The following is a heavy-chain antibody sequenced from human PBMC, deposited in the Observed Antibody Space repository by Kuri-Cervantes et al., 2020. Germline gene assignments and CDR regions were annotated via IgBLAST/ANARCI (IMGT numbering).Heavy chain of an antibody. CDR3: AHSLHSAGGGNY. CDR1: GFSLSTRGVG. V-gene: IGHV2-5*02. J-gene: IGHJ4*02. Sequence: GPTMVKPPQTLTLTCTFSGFSLSTRGVGVGWIRQPPGKALEWLALIYWDDDKRHSTSLKRRLAITKDTSKNQVVLIMTNMDPVDTATYYCAHSLHSAGGGNYCGQGTLVTVSS. D-gene: IGHD3-16*01. CDR2: IYWDDDK.